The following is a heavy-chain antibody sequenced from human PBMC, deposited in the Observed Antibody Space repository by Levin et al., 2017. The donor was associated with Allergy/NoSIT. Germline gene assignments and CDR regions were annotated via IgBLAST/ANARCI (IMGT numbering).Heavy chain of an antibody. CDR2: IYYSGST. J-gene: IGHJ5*02. Sequence: SQTLSLTCTVSGGSISSGDYYWSWIRQPPGKGLEWIGYIYYSGSTYYNPSLKSRVTISVDTSKNQFSLKLSSVTAADTAVYYCAREIAVAATGWFDPWGQGTLVTVSS. D-gene: IGHD6-19*01. V-gene: IGHV4-30-4*01. CDR1: GGSISSGDYY. CDR3: AREIAVAATGWFDP.